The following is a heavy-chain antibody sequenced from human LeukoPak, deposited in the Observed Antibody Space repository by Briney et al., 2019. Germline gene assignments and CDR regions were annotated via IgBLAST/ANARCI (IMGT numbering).Heavy chain of an antibody. Sequence: SETLSLTCTDSGGPSSSGNYYWRWIRQPAEKRLEWIGRIYTSGCTNYNPSLKSRVTISVDTSKNQFSLKLSSVTAADTGVNYCAREVGIAVGWDWGQGAVVTVSS. CDR2: IYTSGCT. D-gene: IGHD6-19*01. J-gene: IGHJ4*02. CDR3: AREVGIAVGWD. V-gene: IGHV4-61*02. CDR1: GGPSSSGNYY.